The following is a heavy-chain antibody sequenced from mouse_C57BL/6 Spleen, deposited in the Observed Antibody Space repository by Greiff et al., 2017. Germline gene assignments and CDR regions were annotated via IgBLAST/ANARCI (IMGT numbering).Heavy chain of an antibody. V-gene: IGHV6-3*01. CDR1: GFTFSNYW. D-gene: IGHD1-1*01. J-gene: IGHJ2*01. Sequence: EVMLVESGGGLVQPGGSMKLSCVASGFTFSNYWMNWVRQSPEKGLEWVAQIRLKSDNYATHYAESVKGRFTISRDDSKSSVYLQMNNLRAEDTGIYYCTDDYEAFDYWGQGTTLTVSS. CDR2: IRLKSDNYAT. CDR3: TDDYEAFDY.